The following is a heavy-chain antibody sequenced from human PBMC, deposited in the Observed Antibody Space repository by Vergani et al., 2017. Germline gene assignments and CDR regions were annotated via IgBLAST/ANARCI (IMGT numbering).Heavy chain of an antibody. Sequence: QVQLQQWGAGLLKPSETLSLTCAVYGGSFSGYYWSWIRQPPGKGLEWIGEINHSGSTNYNPSLKSRVTISVDTSKNQFSLKLSSVTAADTAVYYCARLDIAAAGTRRIYYYGMDVWGQGTTVTVSS. CDR3: ARLDIAAAGTRRIYYYGMDV. V-gene: IGHV4-34*01. CDR1: GGSFSGYY. CDR2: INHSGST. D-gene: IGHD6-13*01. J-gene: IGHJ6*02.